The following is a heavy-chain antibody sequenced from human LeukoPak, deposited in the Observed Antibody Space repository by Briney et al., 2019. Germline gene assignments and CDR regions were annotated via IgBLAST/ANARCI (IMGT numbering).Heavy chain of an antibody. J-gene: IGHJ4*02. Sequence: SETLSLTCTVSGGSISSYYWSWIRQPPGKGLEWIGEINHSGSTNYNPSLKSRVTISVDTSKNQFSLKLSSVTAADTAVYYCARGRVRWEEYYFDYWGQGTLVTVSS. CDR2: INHSGST. CDR3: ARGRVRWEEYYFDY. D-gene: IGHD1-26*01. V-gene: IGHV4-34*01. CDR1: GGSISSYY.